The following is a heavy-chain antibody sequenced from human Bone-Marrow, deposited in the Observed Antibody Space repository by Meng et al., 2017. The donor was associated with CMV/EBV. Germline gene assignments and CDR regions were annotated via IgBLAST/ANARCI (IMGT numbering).Heavy chain of an antibody. D-gene: IGHD2-8*01. CDR2: IRYDGSNK. J-gene: IGHJ6*02. CDR3: AKDHRMTNYGMDV. V-gene: IGHV3-30*02. Sequence: GGSLRLSCAASGFTFSNYGIHWVRQAPGKGLEWVAFIRYDGSNKYYADSVKGRFTISRDNSKNTLYLQMNSLRAEDTAVYYCAKDHRMTNYGMDVWGQGTTVTVSS. CDR1: GFTFSNYG.